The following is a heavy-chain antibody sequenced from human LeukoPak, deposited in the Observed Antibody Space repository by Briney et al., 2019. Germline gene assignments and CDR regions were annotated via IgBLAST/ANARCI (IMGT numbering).Heavy chain of an antibody. CDR2: IIPIFGTA. D-gene: IGHD3-3*01. V-gene: IGHV1-69*01. J-gene: IGHJ4*02. Sequence: SVKVSFKASGRTFSSYAISWVRQAPGQGLEWMGGIIPIFGTANYAQKFQGRVTISADESTSTDYMELSSLRSEDTAVYYCARELRNDFWSGYFVYWGQGTLVTVSS. CDR1: GRTFSSYA. CDR3: ARELRNDFWSGYFVY.